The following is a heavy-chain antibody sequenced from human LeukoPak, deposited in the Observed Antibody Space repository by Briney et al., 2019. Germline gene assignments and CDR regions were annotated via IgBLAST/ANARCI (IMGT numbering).Heavy chain of an antibody. Sequence: PGGSLRLSCAASGFTFSSYAMHWVRQAPGKGLEWVAVISYDGSNKYYADSVKGRFTISRDNSKNTLYLQMNSLRAEDTAVYYCAILDQPDYGGQGPLSTASS. V-gene: IGHV3-30-3*01. CDR2: ISYDGSNK. CDR1: GFTFSSYA. CDR3: AILDQPDY. J-gene: IGHJ4*02.